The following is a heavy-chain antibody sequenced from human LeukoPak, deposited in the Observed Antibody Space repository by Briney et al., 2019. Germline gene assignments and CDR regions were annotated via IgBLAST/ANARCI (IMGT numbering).Heavy chain of an antibody. D-gene: IGHD6-6*01. CDR1: GGTFSSYA. J-gene: IGHJ4*02. CDR2: ISAYNGNR. CDR3: ARGYSSSSLDH. V-gene: IGHV1-18*01. Sequence: ASVKVSCKASGGTFSSYAITWVRQAPGQGLEWMGWISAYNGNRNYAQKLQGRVTMTTDTSTSTAYMELRSLRSDDTAVYYCARGYSSSSLDHWGQGTLVTVSS.